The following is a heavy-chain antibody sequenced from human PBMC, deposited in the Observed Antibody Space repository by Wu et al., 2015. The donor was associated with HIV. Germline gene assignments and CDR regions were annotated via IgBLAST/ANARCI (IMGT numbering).Heavy chain of an antibody. CDR1: GYTFTSYG. J-gene: IGHJ4*02. Sequence: QVQLVQSGAEVKKPGASVKVSCKASGYTFTSYGISWVRQAPGQGLEWMGWISAYNGNTNYAQKLQGRVTMTTDTSTSTAYMELRSLRSDDTAVYYCARAGRGYCSSTSCRSPFDYWGQGTLVTVSS. CDR2: ISAYNGNT. CDR3: ARAGRGYCSSTSCRSPFDY. D-gene: IGHD2-2*01. V-gene: IGHV1-18*01.